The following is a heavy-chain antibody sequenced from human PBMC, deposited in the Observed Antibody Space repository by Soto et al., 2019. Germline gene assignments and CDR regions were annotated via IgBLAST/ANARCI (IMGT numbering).Heavy chain of an antibody. J-gene: IGHJ5*02. D-gene: IGHD6-13*01. CDR3: AKVGRIAAAGTWFDP. CDR2: IHCSGST. V-gene: IGHV4-59*01. CDR1: AGSISGYY. Sequence: PSETLSLTCTVSAGSISGYYWSWIRQPPGKELELIAYIHCSGSTYYNPSLKSRVTISIDTSKNQFSLKLSSVNAADTAVYYCAKVGRIAAAGTWFDPWGQGTLVTSPQ.